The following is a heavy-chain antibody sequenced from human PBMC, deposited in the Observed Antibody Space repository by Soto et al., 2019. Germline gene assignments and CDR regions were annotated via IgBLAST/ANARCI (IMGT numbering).Heavy chain of an antibody. CDR3: AGGSGWLVTD. Sequence: EVQLVESGGGLVQPGRSLTLSCVGSGFSFGSFGMNWVRQAPGKGLEWVANIKQDGSEKLYLDSVKGRFTISRDNAEKSLYLQINSLRAEDTAVYYCAGGSGWLVTDWGQGTLVTVSS. D-gene: IGHD6-19*01. V-gene: IGHV3-7*04. J-gene: IGHJ4*02. CDR2: IKQDGSEK. CDR1: GFSFGSFG.